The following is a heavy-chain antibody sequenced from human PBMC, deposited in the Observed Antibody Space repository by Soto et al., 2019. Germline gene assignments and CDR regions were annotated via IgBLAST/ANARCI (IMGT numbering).Heavy chain of an antibody. CDR1: GFSFSSYV. Sequence: PGGSLRLSCVASGFSFSSYVMHWVRQAPGKGLEWVAHISYDGNNQYYADSVKGRFTISRDNSKNTLYLQMSSLRVDDTAVYYCVKDGPHITIFGYGEYWGQGNLVTVSS. CDR3: VKDGPHITIFGYGEY. D-gene: IGHD3-3*01. CDR2: ISYDGNNQ. V-gene: IGHV3-30*18. J-gene: IGHJ4*02.